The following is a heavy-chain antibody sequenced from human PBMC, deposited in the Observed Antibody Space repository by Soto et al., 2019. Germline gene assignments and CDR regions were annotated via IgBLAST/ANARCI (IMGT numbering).Heavy chain of an antibody. CDR2: IRGSAGST. CDR1: GFTFSINA. J-gene: IGHJ4*02. V-gene: IGHV3-23*01. CDR3: AKSLRGVRLDFDY. D-gene: IGHD3-16*01. Sequence: EVQLLESGGGLVQPGGSLRLSCAASGFTFSINAMSWVRQAPGKGLEWVSAIRGSAGSTYYADSVNGRFTISRDNSKNMLYLQMNSLRAEDTALYYCAKSLRGVRLDFDYWGQGTRVNVSS.